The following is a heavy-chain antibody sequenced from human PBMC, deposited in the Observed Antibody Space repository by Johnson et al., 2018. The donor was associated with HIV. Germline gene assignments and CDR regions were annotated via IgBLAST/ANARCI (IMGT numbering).Heavy chain of an antibody. CDR3: ARAHYDSSGYYGAFDI. D-gene: IGHD3-22*01. Sequence: VQLVESGGGLVQPGGSLRLSCAASGITVSSNYMSWVRQAPGKGLEWVSLIYSGDSTYYADSVKGRFTISRDNSKNTLYLQMNSLRAEDTAVYYCARAHYDSSGYYGAFDIWGQGTMVTVSS. CDR1: GITVSSNY. V-gene: IGHV3-66*01. CDR2: IYSGDST. J-gene: IGHJ3*02.